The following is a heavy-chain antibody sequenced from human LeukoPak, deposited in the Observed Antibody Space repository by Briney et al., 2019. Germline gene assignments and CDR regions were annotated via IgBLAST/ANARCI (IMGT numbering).Heavy chain of an antibody. D-gene: IGHD3-22*01. CDR1: GGTFSSYA. V-gene: IGHV1-69*13. Sequence: SVKVSCKASGGTFSSYAISWVRQAPGQGLEWMGGIIPIFGTANYAQKFQGRVTITADESTSTAYMELSSLRSEDTAAYYCARDQASGGGYYFDYWGQGTLVTVSS. J-gene: IGHJ4*02. CDR3: ARDQASGGGYYFDY. CDR2: IIPIFGTA.